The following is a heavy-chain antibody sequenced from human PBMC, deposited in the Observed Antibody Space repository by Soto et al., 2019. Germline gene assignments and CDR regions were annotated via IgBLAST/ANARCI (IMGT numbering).Heavy chain of an antibody. CDR3: AREKGGKYYFDY. Sequence: SETRWVSWTVSGGAISSYYWSWIRQPPGKGLEWIGYIYYSGSTNYNPSLKSRVTISVDTSKSQFSLKLSSVTAADTAVYYCAREKGGKYYFDYWGQGTLVTVSS. V-gene: IGHV4-59*01. CDR1: GGAISSYY. CDR2: IYYSGST. J-gene: IGHJ4*02. D-gene: IGHD3-16*01.